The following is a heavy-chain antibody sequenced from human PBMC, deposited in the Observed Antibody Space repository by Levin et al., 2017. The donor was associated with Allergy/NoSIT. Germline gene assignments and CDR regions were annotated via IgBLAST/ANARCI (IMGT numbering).Heavy chain of an antibody. CDR3: ARHSPRENSGYWLKQLDY. D-gene: IGHD3-22*01. CDR2: IYFSGNT. J-gene: IGHJ4*02. CDR1: GGSVTSSDYY. V-gene: IGHV4-39*01. Sequence: SETLSLTCTVSGGSVTSSDYYWGWIRQPPGKGLEWIGSIYFSGNTYYNPSLKSRVTISVDTSKDQFSLKLYSVTATDTAVYYCARHSPRENSGYWLKQLDYWGQGTLVTVSS.